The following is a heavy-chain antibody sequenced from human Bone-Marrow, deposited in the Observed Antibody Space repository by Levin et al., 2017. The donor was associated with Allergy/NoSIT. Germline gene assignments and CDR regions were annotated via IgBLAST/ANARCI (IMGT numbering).Heavy chain of an antibody. D-gene: IGHD2-2*01. V-gene: IGHV3-48*03. CDR1: GFTFSTYE. Sequence: GGSLRLSCAASGFTFSTYEMNWVRQAPGKGLEWVSYISASGSNIDYADSVKGRFSMSRDNAKNSLYLQLNSLRAGDTAVHYCARERTTSGFDSWGQGILVIISS. CDR2: ISASGSNI. J-gene: IGHJ4*02. CDR3: ARERTTSGFDS.